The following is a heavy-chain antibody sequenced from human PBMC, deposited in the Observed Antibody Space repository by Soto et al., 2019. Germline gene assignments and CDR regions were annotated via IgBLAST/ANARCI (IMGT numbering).Heavy chain of an antibody. J-gene: IGHJ2*01. Sequence: EVQLVESGGGLVQPGGSLRLSCAASGFTFSSYWMHWVRQAPGKGLLWVSRINSDGSSTSYADSVKGRFTISRDNAKNTLYLQMNSLRAEDTAAYYCARATESSGWVMQWGRGTLVTVSS. D-gene: IGHD6-19*01. CDR2: INSDGSST. CDR1: GFTFSSYW. CDR3: ARATESSGWVMQ. V-gene: IGHV3-74*01.